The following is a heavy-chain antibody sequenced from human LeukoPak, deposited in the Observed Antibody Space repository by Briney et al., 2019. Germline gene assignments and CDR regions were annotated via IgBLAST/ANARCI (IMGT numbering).Heavy chain of an antibody. V-gene: IGHV4-30-2*01. CDR3: ARGVRYCSSTSCYAFDY. CDR1: GGSISSGGYS. Sequence: SETLSLTCAVSGGSISSGGYSWSWIRQPPGKGLEWIGYIYHSGSTYYNPSLKSRVTISVDRSKNQFSLKLGSVTAADTAVYYCARGVRYCSSTSCYAFDYWGQGTLVTVSS. CDR2: IYHSGST. J-gene: IGHJ4*02. D-gene: IGHD2-2*01.